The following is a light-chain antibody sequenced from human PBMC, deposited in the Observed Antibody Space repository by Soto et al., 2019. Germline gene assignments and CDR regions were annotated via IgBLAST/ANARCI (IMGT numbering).Light chain of an antibody. J-gene: IGLJ2*01. V-gene: IGLV2-14*01. CDR3: SSYTTSTTVE. CDR1: NSDVGAHDL. Sequence: QSALTQPASVSGSPGQSITISCTGTNSDVGAHDLVSWYQHHPGKAPRLMIYGVTNRPSGVSSRFSGSKSGNTAYLTISGLQAEDEADYYCSSYTTSTTVEFGGGTQLAVL. CDR2: GVT.